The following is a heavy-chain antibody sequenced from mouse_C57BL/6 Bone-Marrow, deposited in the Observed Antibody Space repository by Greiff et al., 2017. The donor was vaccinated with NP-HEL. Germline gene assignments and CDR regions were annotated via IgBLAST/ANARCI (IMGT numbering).Heavy chain of an antibody. J-gene: IGHJ2*01. V-gene: IGHV1-19*01. CDR2: INPYNGGT. Sequence: EVQLQQSGPVLVKPGASVKMSCKASGYTFTDYYMNWVKQSHGKSLEWIGVINPYNGGTSYNQKFKGKATLTVEKSSSTAYMELNSLTSEDSAVYYCARSITTVVATGDYWGQGTTLTVSS. CDR3: ARSITTVVATGDY. CDR1: GYTFTDYY. D-gene: IGHD1-1*01.